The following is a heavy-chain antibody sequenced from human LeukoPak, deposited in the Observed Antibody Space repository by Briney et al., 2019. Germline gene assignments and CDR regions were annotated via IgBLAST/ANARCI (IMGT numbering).Heavy chain of an antibody. CDR2: ISSSGSTI. CDR1: GFTFSSYE. Sequence: PGGSLRLSCAASGFTFSSYEMNWVRQAPGKGLEWVSYISSSGSTIYYADSVKGRFTISRDNAENSLYLQMNSLRAEDTAVYYCARVGCSGGSCRYGNYFDYWGQGTLVTVSS. CDR3: ARVGCSGGSCRYGNYFDY. V-gene: IGHV3-48*03. D-gene: IGHD2-15*01. J-gene: IGHJ4*02.